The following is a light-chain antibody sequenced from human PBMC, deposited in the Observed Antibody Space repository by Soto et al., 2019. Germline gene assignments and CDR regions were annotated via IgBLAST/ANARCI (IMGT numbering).Light chain of an antibody. CDR1: QSISSW. V-gene: IGKV1-5*01. CDR3: QQYNSYSPT. Sequence: DIQMTQPPSTPSASVGDRVTITCRASQSISSWLAWYQQKPGKAPKLLIYDASSLESGVPSRFSGSGSGTEFTLTISSLQPDDFATYYCQQYNSYSPTFGQGTKVDI. CDR2: DAS. J-gene: IGKJ1*01.